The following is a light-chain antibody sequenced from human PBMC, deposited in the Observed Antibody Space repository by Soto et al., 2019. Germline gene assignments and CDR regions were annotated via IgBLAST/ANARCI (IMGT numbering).Light chain of an antibody. V-gene: IGLV2-14*01. CDR3: SSHTSGSTRV. CDR2: EVT. Sequence: QSALTQPASVSGSPGQSIAISCTGTFSYVGGYDYVSWYQQHPDKAPKLMIYEVTKRPSGVSNRFSGSKSGNTASLTISGLQPEDEADYYCSSHTSGSTRVFGSGTKVT. J-gene: IGLJ1*01. CDR1: FSYVGGYDY.